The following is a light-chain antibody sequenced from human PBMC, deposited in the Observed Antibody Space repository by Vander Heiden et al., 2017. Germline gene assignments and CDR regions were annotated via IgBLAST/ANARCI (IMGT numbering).Light chain of an antibody. CDR1: QSVSSY. V-gene: IGKV3-11*02. Sequence: EIVLTQSPATLSLSPGERATLSCRASQSVSSYLAWYQQKPGQAPRLLIYDASNRATGVPARFSGSGSGRDYTLTISSLEPEDFAVYYCQQHSNWPPWDFGQGTRLEIK. J-gene: IGKJ5*01. CDR2: DAS. CDR3: QQHSNWPPWD.